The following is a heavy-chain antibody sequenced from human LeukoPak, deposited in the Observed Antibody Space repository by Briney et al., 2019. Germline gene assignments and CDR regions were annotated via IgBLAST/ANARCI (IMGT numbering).Heavy chain of an antibody. CDR1: GYTFTIYA. CDR2: INAGNGNT. CDR3: ARDSERELYSSSWPNWFDR. V-gene: IGHV1-3*01. J-gene: IGHJ5*02. D-gene: IGHD6-13*01. Sequence: GASVTVSFTASGYTFTIYAMHWVRQAPGQRLEWMGWINAGNGNTKYSQKFQGRVTITRDTSASTAYMELSSLRSEDAAVYYCARDSERELYSSSWPNWFDRWGQGTLVTVSS.